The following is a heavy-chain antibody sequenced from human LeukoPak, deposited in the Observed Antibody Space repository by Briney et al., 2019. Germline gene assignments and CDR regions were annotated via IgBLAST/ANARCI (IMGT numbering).Heavy chain of an antibody. D-gene: IGHD3-3*01. CDR1: GFTFSSYG. Sequence: GGSLRLSCAASGFTFSSYGMHWVRQAPGKGLEWVAVISYDGSNKYYADSVKGLFTISRDNSKNTLYLQMNSLRAEDTAVYYCAKTYTYYDFWSGGYWGQGTLVTVSS. CDR3: AKTYTYYDFWSGGY. V-gene: IGHV3-30*18. J-gene: IGHJ4*02. CDR2: ISYDGSNK.